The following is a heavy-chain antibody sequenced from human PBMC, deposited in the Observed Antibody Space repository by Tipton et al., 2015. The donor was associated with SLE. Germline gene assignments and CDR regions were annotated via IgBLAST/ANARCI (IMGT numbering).Heavy chain of an antibody. CDR3: ASGNGGLVYFDY. V-gene: IGHV4-59*08. J-gene: IGHJ4*02. Sequence: TLSLTCTVSGGSISSYYWSWIRQPPGKGLEWIGYIYYSGSTNYNPSLKSRVTISVDTSKNQFSLKLSSVTAADTAVYYCASGNGGLVYFDYWGQGTLVTVSS. CDR1: GGSISSYY. D-gene: IGHD4-23*01. CDR2: IYYSGST.